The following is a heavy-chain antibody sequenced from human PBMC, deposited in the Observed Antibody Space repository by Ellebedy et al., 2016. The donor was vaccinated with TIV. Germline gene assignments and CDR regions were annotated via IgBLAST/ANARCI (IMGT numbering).Heavy chain of an antibody. CDR1: GGTFSNYA. CDR3: ARTGPESGWFDP. D-gene: IGHD7-27*01. Sequence: AASVKVSCKASGGTFSNYAFNWVRQAPGQGLEWMGRIIPILGVADYAQNFQGRVTFTADKYTTTAYMELSSLRSEDTAVYYCARTGPESGWFDPWGQGTLVTVSS. V-gene: IGHV1-69*04. CDR2: IIPILGVA. J-gene: IGHJ5*02.